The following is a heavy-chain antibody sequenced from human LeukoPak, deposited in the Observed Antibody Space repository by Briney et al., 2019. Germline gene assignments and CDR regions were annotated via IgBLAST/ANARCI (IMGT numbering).Heavy chain of an antibody. CDR3: ARDPYSGYVFPPYGMDV. V-gene: IGHV4-31*03. CDR2: IYYSGST. D-gene: IGHD5-12*01. J-gene: IGHJ6*02. CDR1: GGSISSGGYY. Sequence: PSETLSLTCTVSGGSISSGGYYWSWIRQHPGKGLEWIGYIYYSGSTYYNPSLKSRVTISVDTSKNQFSLKLSSVTAADTAVYYCARDPYSGYVFPPYGMDVWGQGTTVTVSS.